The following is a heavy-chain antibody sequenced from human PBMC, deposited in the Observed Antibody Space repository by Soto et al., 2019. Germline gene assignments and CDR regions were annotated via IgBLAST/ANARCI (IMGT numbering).Heavy chain of an antibody. CDR2: IYHSGST. J-gene: IGHJ5*02. CDR1: GGSISSGGYS. Sequence: SETLSLTCAVSGGSISSGGYSWSWIRQPPGKGLEWIGYIYHSGSTYYNPSLKSRVTISVDRSKNQFSLKLSSVTAADTAVYYCARVKDYYDSSGYHNWFDPWGQGTLVTVSS. D-gene: IGHD3-22*01. CDR3: ARVKDYYDSSGYHNWFDP. V-gene: IGHV4-30-2*01.